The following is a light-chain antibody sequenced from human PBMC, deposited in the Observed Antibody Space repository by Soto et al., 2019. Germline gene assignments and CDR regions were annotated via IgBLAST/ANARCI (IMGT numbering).Light chain of an antibody. V-gene: IGKV3-20*01. CDR1: QSVSSNN. Sequence: EIVLTQSPGTLSLSPGDTATLSCRASQSVSSNNLAWYHQKPGQTPRLLIYGASSRATGIPDRSSGSGSGTDFTLTISRLEPEHFAVYYCQQYDNSITFRQGTRLEIE. CDR2: GAS. CDR3: QQYDNSIT. J-gene: IGKJ5*01.